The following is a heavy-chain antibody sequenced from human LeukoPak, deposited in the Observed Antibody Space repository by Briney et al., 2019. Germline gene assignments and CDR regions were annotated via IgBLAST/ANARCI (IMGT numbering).Heavy chain of an antibody. CDR3: GRRTSYDTLTGYIYWYFDL. J-gene: IGHJ2*01. Sequence: ASETLSLTCTVPGGSISSYYWSWIRKPPGKGLEWIGYINYSGSTDYNPSLKSRVTMSVDTSKNQFSLKLSSVTAADTAVYFCGRRTSYDTLTGYIYWYFDLWGRGTLVTVSS. CDR2: INYSGST. CDR1: GGSISSYY. D-gene: IGHD3-9*01. V-gene: IGHV4-59*01.